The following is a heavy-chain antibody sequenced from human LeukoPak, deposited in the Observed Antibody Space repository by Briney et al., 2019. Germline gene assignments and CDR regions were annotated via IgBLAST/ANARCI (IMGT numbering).Heavy chain of an antibody. V-gene: IGHV4-59*01. CDR1: GASISSYY. J-gene: IGHJ6*03. CDR2: IYYSGST. CDR3: ARGVPAAPYYMDV. D-gene: IGHD2-2*01. Sequence: SETLSLTCTVSGASISSYYWSWIRQPPGKGLEWIGYIYYSGSTNYNPSLKSRVTISVDTSKNQFSLKLSSVTAADTAVYYCARGVPAAPYYMDVWGKGTTVTVSS.